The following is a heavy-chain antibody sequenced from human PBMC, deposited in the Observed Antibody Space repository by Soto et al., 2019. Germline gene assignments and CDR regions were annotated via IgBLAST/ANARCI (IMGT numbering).Heavy chain of an antibody. CDR1: GGSISSGDYY. J-gene: IGHJ4*01. D-gene: IGHD3-3*01. CDR2: INYSGST. Sequence: QVQLQESGPGLVKPSQTLSLTCTVSGGSISSGDYYWSWIRQPPGKGLEWIGYINYSGSTYYNPSLKRRFNISVEKSNHQFSLKLRSVTAEDTAGYYCARGHRYEGDYWGHGTLVTVSS. V-gene: IGHV4-30-4*01. CDR3: ARGHRYEGDY.